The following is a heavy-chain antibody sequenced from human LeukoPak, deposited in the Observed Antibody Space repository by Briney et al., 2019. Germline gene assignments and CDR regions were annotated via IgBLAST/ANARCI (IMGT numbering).Heavy chain of an antibody. J-gene: IGHJ4*02. CDR1: GGSISSGSYY. V-gene: IGHV4-39*01. D-gene: IGHD6-13*01. CDR3: ARHLRGGSIWFDY. CDR2: ISYSGTT. Sequence: SGTLPLTCTVSGGSISSGSYYWGWVRQPPGKGLEWIGSISYSGTTYYNLSLKSRVTLSVDTSKNQFSLKLSSVTAADTALYYCARHLRGGSIWFDYWGQGTLVTVSS.